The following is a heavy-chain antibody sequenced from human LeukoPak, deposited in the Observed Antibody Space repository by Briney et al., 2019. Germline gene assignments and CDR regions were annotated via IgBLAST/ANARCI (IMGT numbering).Heavy chain of an antibody. V-gene: IGHV3-30*18. J-gene: IGHJ5*02. CDR1: GFTFSSYG. CDR3: AKGGFYCSSISCYNTWFDP. D-gene: IGHD2-2*02. CDR2: ISYDGSNK. Sequence: GGSLRLSCAASGFTFSSYGMHWVRQAPGKGLEWVAVISYDGSNKYYADSVKGRFTISRDNSKNTLYLQMNSLRAEDTAVYYCAKGGFYCSSISCYNTWFDPWGQGTLVTVSS.